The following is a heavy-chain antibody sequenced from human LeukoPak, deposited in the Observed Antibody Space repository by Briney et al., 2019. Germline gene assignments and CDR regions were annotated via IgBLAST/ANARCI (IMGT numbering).Heavy chain of an antibody. V-gene: IGHV3-23*01. CDR3: AKDGDTVSGTYYFDMDV. CDR2: ISGSSGRT. CDR1: GFTFSSYA. D-gene: IGHD1-26*01. J-gene: IGHJ6*03. Sequence: GGSLRLSCAASGFTFSSYAMSWVRQAPGRGLEWVSTISGSSGRTYYADSVKGRFTISRDNSKNTLYLQMNSLRAEDTALYYCAKDGDTVSGTYYFDMDVWGKGTTVTISS.